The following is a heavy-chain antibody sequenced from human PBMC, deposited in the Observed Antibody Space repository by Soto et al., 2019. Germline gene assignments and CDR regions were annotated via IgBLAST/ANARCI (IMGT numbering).Heavy chain of an antibody. CDR3: ATDRAERYYYDSSGYSKRRPKWFDP. J-gene: IGHJ5*02. D-gene: IGHD3-22*01. Sequence: GASVKVSCKVSGYTLTELSMHWVRQAPGKGLEWMGGFDPEDGETIYAQKFQGRVTMTEDTSTDTAYMELSSLRSEDTAVYYCATDRAERYYYDSSGYSKRRPKWFDPWGQGTLVTVS. CDR1: GYTLTELS. V-gene: IGHV1-24*01. CDR2: FDPEDGET.